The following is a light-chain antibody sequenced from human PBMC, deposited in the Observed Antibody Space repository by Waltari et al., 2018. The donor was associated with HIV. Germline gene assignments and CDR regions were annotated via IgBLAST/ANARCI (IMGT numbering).Light chain of an antibody. V-gene: IGKV3-15*01. CDR1: QTSSSN. CDR2: AAS. Sequence: DIVMTQSPATLSVSPGERATLSCRPSQTSSSNLAWYQHKPGQSPRLLSYAASTRATGIPARFSASGSGTEFTLTISSLQSEDFAVYYCQQYSHWPLMYNFGQGTKLEIK. J-gene: IGKJ2*01. CDR3: QQYSHWPLMYN.